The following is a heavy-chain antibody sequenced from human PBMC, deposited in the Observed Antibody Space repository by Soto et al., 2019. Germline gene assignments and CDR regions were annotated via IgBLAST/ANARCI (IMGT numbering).Heavy chain of an antibody. CDR2: ISARGGTK. Sequence: QVQLVESGGGLVRPGGSLRLSCAASGFTFSDYYMNWIRQAPGKGLEWLSYISARGGTKYYADSVRGRFTISRDNAKNSLYLQMNSLRAEDTAVYYCARAFGCSGGNCYSEFHNWGQGTLVTVSS. CDR1: GFTFSDYY. V-gene: IGHV3-11*01. D-gene: IGHD2-15*01. J-gene: IGHJ4*02. CDR3: ARAFGCSGGNCYSEFHN.